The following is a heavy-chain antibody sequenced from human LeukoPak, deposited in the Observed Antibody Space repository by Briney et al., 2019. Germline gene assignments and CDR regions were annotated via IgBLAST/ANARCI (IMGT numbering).Heavy chain of an antibody. CDR2: ISYDGENK. CDR3: ARDPKGGFSYGWGAFDI. J-gene: IGHJ3*02. Sequence: GGSLRLSCAASGFTFSSYAMHWVRQAPGKGLEWVAIISYDGENKYYLDSVKGRFIISRDNSKNTLYLQMNSLRAEDTALYYCARDPKGGFSYGWGAFDIWGQGTMVTVSS. D-gene: IGHD5-18*01. CDR1: GFTFSSYA. V-gene: IGHV3-30*04.